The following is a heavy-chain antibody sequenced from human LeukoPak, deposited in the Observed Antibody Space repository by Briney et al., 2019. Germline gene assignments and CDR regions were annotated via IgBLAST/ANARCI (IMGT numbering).Heavy chain of an antibody. Sequence: GGSLRLSCAASGFTFSSYGMHWVRQAPGKGLEWVAFIRYDGSNKYYADSVKGRFTISRDNSKNTLYLQMNSLRAEDTAVYYCAKDGGFGELRAFDIWGQGTVVTVSS. CDR3: AKDGGFGELRAFDI. D-gene: IGHD3-10*01. V-gene: IGHV3-30*02. J-gene: IGHJ3*02. CDR2: IRYDGSNK. CDR1: GFTFSSYG.